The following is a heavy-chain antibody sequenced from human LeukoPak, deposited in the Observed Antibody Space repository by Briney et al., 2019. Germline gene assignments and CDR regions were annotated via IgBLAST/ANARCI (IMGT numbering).Heavy chain of an antibody. CDR2: ISADGRST. J-gene: IGHJ4*02. Sequence: GGSLTLSCAASGFTFSSYAMSWVRQAPGKGLEWVSPISADGRSTYYADSVQGRFTISRDNSKNTLYLQMNSLRAEDTAVYYCAKEHILTGYSDYWGQGTLVTVSS. CDR1: GFTFSSYA. V-gene: IGHV3-23*01. D-gene: IGHD3-9*01. CDR3: AKEHILTGYSDY.